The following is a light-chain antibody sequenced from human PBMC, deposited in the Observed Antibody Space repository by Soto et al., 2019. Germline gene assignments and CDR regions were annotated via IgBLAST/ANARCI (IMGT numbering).Light chain of an antibody. V-gene: IGLV1-51*01. J-gene: IGLJ2*01. Sequence: QSVLTQPPSVSAAPGQKVTISCSGSSSNIGNNYVSWYQQLPGTAPKLLIYDNSKRPSGIPDRFSGSKSGTSATLGITGLQTGDEADYYCGTWDSSLSAGVFGGGTPLTVL. CDR1: SSNIGNNY. CDR3: GTWDSSLSAGV. CDR2: DNS.